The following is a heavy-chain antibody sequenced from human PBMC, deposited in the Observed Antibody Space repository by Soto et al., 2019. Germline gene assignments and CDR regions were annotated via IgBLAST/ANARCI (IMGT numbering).Heavy chain of an antibody. D-gene: IGHD2-21*01. J-gene: IGHJ4*02. Sequence: EVLLLESGGGLVQPGGSLRLSCAASGFSFSNKAMSWVRQAPGKGLEWVSIIGGNDGSTYYTAPLKGRFTISRDNSKNMLYLEMNSLRVEVTAVYYCAKENGFQFINLGASGFDYWGQGSLVSVSS. CDR2: IGGNDGST. CDR3: AKENGFQFINLGASGFDY. CDR1: GFSFSNKA. V-gene: IGHV3-23*01.